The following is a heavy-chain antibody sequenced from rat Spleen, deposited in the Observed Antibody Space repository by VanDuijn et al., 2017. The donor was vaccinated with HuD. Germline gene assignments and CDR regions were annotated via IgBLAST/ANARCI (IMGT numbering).Heavy chain of an antibody. Sequence: EVQLVESGGGLVQPGRSMKLSCAASGFTFNNYGMAWVRQAPRKGLEWVAYIGYDGSGTYYRDSVKGRFTISRDNAKTTLYLQMDSLRSEHTATYYCTREDGGSGFDYWGQGTLVTVSS. CDR3: TREDGGSGFDY. J-gene: IGHJ3*01. D-gene: IGHD1-11*01. CDR2: IGYDGSGT. V-gene: IGHV5-29*01. CDR1: GFTFNNYG.